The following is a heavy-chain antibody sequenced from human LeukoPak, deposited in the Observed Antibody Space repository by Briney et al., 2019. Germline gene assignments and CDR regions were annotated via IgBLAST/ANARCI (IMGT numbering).Heavy chain of an antibody. CDR2: ISAYNGNT. D-gene: IGHD3-10*01. CDR3: ARDSAITMVRGVIRDNYYYYYMDV. J-gene: IGHJ6*03. Sequence: ASVKVPCKASGYSFTSNVISWVRQAPGQGLEWMGWISAYNGNTNYAQKLQGRVTMTTDTSTSTAYMELRSLRSDDTAVYYCARDSAITMVRGVIRDNYYYYYMDVWGKGTTVTISS. CDR1: GYSFTSNV. V-gene: IGHV1-18*01.